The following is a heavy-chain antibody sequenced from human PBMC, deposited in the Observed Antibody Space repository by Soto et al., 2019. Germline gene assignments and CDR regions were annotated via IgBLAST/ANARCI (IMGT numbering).Heavy chain of an antibody. J-gene: IGHJ6*02. CDR1: GGSISSGDYY. CDR3: ARAFYYYYGMDV. CDR2: IYYSGST. Sequence: SETLSLTCTVSGGSISSGDYYLSWIRQPPGKGLEWIGYIYYSGSTYYNPSLKSRVTISVDTSKNQFSLKLSSVTAAGTAVYYCARAFYYYYGMDVWGQGTTVTVSS. V-gene: IGHV4-30-4*01.